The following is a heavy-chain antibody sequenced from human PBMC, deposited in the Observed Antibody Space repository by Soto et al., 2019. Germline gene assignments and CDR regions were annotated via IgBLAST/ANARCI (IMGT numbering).Heavy chain of an antibody. V-gene: IGHV3-48*03. Sequence: ESGGGLVQPGGSLRLSCAASGFTFSSYEMNWVRQAPGKGLEWVSYISSSGSTIYYADSVKGRFTISRDNAKNSLYLQMNSLRAEDTAVYYCARDQRNYYGSGSYYGRVYYYYGMDVWGQGTTVTVSS. J-gene: IGHJ6*02. CDR1: GFTFSSYE. D-gene: IGHD3-10*01. CDR2: ISSSGSTI. CDR3: ARDQRNYYGSGSYYGRVYYYYGMDV.